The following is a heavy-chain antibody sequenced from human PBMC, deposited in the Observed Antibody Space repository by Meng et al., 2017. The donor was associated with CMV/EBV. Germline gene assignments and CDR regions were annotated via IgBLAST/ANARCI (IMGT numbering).Heavy chain of an antibody. D-gene: IGHD6-19*01. V-gene: IGHV1-2*02. CDR1: GFTFSDYY. CDR2: VNSNNDAT. J-gene: IGHJ4*02. Sequence: VRLGHSGAGMKKPGAAVNASCTTSGFTFSDYYIHWVRQAPGQGLEWMGWVNSNNDATNYARKFQGRVSMTRDTSISTAHMELSRLMSDDTAVYYCVRSSGWSLFDYWGQGTLVTVSS. CDR3: VRSSGWSLFDY.